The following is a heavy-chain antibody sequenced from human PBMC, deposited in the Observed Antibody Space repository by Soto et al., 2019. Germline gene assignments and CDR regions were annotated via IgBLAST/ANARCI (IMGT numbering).Heavy chain of an antibody. J-gene: IGHJ4*02. V-gene: IGHV4-4*02. CDR2: IYHSGST. Sequence: QVQLQESGPGLVKPSGTLSLTCAVSGGSINSNNWWSWVRQPPGKGLEWIGEIYHSGSTNYNPSPKRRVTTTVPKTQNQFSLKLSSVTAADTAVYYRARVAVAGTRFDYWGQGTLVTVSS. CDR3: ARVAVAGTRFDY. D-gene: IGHD6-19*01. CDR1: GGSINSNNW.